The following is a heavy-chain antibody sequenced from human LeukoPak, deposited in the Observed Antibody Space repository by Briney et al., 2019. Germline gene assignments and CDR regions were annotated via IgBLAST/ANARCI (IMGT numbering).Heavy chain of an antibody. Sequence: PGGSLRLSCAASGFTFSSYGMHWVRQAPGKGLEWVAFIRYDGSNKYYADSVKGRFTISRDNSKNTLYLQMNSLRAEDTAVYYCAEDAVAGNRYFDYWGQGTLVTVSS. CDR2: IRYDGSNK. CDR3: AEDAVAGNRYFDY. V-gene: IGHV3-30*02. CDR1: GFTFSSYG. D-gene: IGHD6-19*01. J-gene: IGHJ4*02.